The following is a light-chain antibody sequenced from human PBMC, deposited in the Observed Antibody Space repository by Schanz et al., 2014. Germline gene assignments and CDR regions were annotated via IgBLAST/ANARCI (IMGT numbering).Light chain of an antibody. CDR2: DVS. Sequence: QSVLTQPASVSGSPGQSITISCTGTNSDVGTYNYVSWYQQHPGKAPKLMIYDVSNRPSGVSNRFSGSKSGNTASLTISGLQGEDEADYYCCSYSDSGTWVFGGGTKLTVL. J-gene: IGLJ3*02. V-gene: IGLV2-14*01. CDR1: NSDVGTYNY. CDR3: CSYSDSGTWV.